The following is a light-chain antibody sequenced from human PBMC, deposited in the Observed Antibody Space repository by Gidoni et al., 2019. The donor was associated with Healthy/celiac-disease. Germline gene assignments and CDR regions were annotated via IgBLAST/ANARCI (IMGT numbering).Light chain of an antibody. CDR3: HHYYSNPIA. V-gene: IGKV4-1*01. CDR1: QSVLYSTNNKNY. J-gene: IGKJ5*01. Sequence: DIVMTQSPDSLAVSLGERATINCKSSQSVLYSTNNKNYLAWYQQKPGQPPKLLIYWASTRESGVPDRFSGSGSGTDFTLTISSLQAEDVAVYYCHHYYSNPIAFGQGTRLEIK. CDR2: WAS.